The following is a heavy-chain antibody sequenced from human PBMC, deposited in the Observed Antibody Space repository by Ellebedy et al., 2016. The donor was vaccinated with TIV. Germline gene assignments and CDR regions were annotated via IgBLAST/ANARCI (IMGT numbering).Heavy chain of an antibody. V-gene: IGHV3-30*02. Sequence: PGGSLRLSCAASGFTFSSYGMHWVRQAPGKGLEWVAFIRNDGGDKYYAVSAKGRFTISRDNSKDTLYLQMKSLRAEDTAVYYCAKIKDVTGYYIDAFDMWGQGTLVTVSS. CDR3: AKIKDVTGYYIDAFDM. J-gene: IGHJ3*02. CDR1: GFTFSSYG. D-gene: IGHD3-9*01. CDR2: IRNDGGDK.